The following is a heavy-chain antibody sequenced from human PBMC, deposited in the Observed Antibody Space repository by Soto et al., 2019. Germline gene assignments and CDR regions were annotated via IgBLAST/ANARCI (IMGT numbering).Heavy chain of an antibody. Sequence: QVQLQQWGAGLLKPSETLSLTCAVFGGSVNSGNYYWSWIRQPPGKGLEWIGEMSHSGGTHFNPSLKSRGTISVDTSKNLFSLKMSSVTAADTALYYCARVERGTATTVVDAFDIWGPGTMVTVSS. V-gene: IGHV4-34*01. D-gene: IGHD1-1*01. CDR1: GGSVNSGNYY. CDR3: ARVERGTATTVVDAFDI. CDR2: MSHSGGT. J-gene: IGHJ3*02.